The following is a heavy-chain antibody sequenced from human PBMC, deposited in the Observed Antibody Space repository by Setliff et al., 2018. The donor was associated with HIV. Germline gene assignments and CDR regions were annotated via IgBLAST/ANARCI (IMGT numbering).Heavy chain of an antibody. CDR3: TTDYYALGMDV. CDR2: IKSKTSGGTT. CDR1: GFPFSNAW. J-gene: IGHJ6*04. V-gene: IGHV3-15*01. D-gene: IGHD3-22*01. Sequence: GGSLSLSCAASGFPFSNAWMSWVRQAPGQGLEWVGRIKSKTSGGTTDYASPVKGRFTISWDDSKNTPKLQMNSLKPEDTAVYYCTTDYYALGMDVWGKGTTVTVSP.